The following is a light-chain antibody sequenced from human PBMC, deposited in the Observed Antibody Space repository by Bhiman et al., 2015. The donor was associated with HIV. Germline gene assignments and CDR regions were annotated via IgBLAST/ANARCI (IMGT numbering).Light chain of an antibody. CDR2: YDS. Sequence: SYMLTQPPSVSVAPGKTATITCGGNNIGSKSVHWYQQKPGQAPVLVIYYDSDRPSGIPERFSGSKSGNTATLTISRVEAGDEADYYCQLWDSSRGHVVFGGGTKLTVV. CDR3: QLWDSSRGHVV. V-gene: IGLV3-21*01. J-gene: IGLJ2*01. CDR1: NIGSKS.